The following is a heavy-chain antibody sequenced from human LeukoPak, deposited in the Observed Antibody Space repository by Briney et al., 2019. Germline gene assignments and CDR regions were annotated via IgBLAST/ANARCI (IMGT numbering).Heavy chain of an antibody. J-gene: IGHJ4*02. CDR1: ELTFSNYW. D-gene: IGHD1-26*01. Sequence: GGSLRLSCAASELTFSNYWMHWVRQAPGNGLVWVSRINTDGGTTSYADSVKGRFTISRDNAKNTLYLEMNSLGAEDTAVYYCARGPAANSGNYYVGDNWGQGTLVTVSS. V-gene: IGHV3-74*01. CDR3: ARGPAANSGNYYVGDN. CDR2: INTDGGTT.